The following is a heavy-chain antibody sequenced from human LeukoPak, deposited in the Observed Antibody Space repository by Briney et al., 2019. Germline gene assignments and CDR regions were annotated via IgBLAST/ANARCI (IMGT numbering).Heavy chain of an antibody. V-gene: IGHV3-21*01. CDR3: ATSSGWYGWAFDY. CDR2: ISSSSSYI. Sequence: SPGGSLRLSCAASGFTFDDYAMHWVRQAPGKGLEWVSSISSSSSYIYYADSVKGRFTISRDNAKNSLYLQMNSLRAEDTAVYYCATSSGWYGWAFDYWGQGTLVTVSS. D-gene: IGHD6-19*01. J-gene: IGHJ4*02. CDR1: GFTFDDYA.